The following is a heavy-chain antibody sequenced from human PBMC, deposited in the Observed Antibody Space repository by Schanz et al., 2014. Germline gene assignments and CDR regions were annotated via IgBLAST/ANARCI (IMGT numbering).Heavy chain of an antibody. D-gene: IGHD2-2*01. CDR2: ISAYNGHT. J-gene: IGHJ4*02. V-gene: IGHV1-18*01. Sequence: QGQLVQSGAEVKKPGASVKVSCKASGYTFTSYGITWVRQAPGQGLEWMGWISAYNGHTTYAQKFQGRVTMTTDTSTSTSYMELRSLTSDDTAVYYCARDVPINDYWGQGTPVTVSS. CDR1: GYTFTSYG. CDR3: ARDVPINDY.